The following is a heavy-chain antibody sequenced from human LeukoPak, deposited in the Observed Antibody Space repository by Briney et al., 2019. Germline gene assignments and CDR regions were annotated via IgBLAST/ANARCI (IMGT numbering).Heavy chain of an antibody. V-gene: IGHV4-38-2*02. D-gene: IGHD2-2*02. CDR1: GYSISSGYY. CDR3: ARVPPKYCSSTSCHIDY. J-gene: IGHJ4*02. CDR2: IYHSGST. Sequence: WETLSLTCTVSGYSISSGYYWGWIRQPPGKGLEWIGSIYHSGSTYCNPSLKSRVTISVDTSKNQFSLKLSSVTAADTAVYYCARVPPKYCSSTSCHIDYWGQGTLVTVSS.